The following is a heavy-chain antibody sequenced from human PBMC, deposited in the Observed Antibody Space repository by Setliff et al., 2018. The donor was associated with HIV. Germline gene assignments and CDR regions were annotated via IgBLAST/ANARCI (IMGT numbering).Heavy chain of an antibody. CDR1: GYTFSGYY. D-gene: IGHD3-3*01. J-gene: IGHJ6*03. V-gene: IGHV1-18*04. CDR2: ISAYNGKT. Sequence: ASVKVSCKASGYTFSGYYIHWVRQAPGQGLEWMGWISAYNGKTEYAQNFQGRVTMTTDTSTSTVYMELRSLRSDDTAVYYCARDQGFWSGFTYNYYMDVWGKGTTVTVSS. CDR3: ARDQGFWSGFTYNYYMDV.